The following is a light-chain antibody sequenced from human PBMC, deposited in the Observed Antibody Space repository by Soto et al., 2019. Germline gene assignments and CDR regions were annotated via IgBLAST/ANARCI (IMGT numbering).Light chain of an antibody. Sequence: EIVLTQSPGTLSLSPGERATLSCRASQSVGSSYLAWYQHKPGQAPRLLIYGASSRATGIPDRFSGSGSGTDFILTISSLEPEDFAVYYCQQYGTLITFGPGTKVDIK. CDR1: QSVGSSY. CDR3: QQYGTLIT. V-gene: IGKV3-20*01. CDR2: GAS. J-gene: IGKJ3*01.